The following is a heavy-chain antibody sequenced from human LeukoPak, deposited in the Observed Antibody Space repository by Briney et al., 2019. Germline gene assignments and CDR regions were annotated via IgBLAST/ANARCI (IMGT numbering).Heavy chain of an antibody. V-gene: IGHV1-69*04. Sequence: SVKVSCKASGGTFSSYAISWVRQAPGQGLEWMGRIIPILGIANYAQKFQGRVTITADKSTSTAYMELSSLRSEDTAVYYCARVIYSGSYQGDYWGQGTLVTVSS. CDR3: ARVIYSGSYQGDY. J-gene: IGHJ4*02. CDR2: IIPILGIA. CDR1: GGTFSSYA. D-gene: IGHD1-26*01.